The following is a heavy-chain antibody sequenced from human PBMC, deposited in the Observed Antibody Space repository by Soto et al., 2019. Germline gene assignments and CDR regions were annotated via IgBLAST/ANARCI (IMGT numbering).Heavy chain of an antibody. CDR3: ARKWFSVAGRFHFDY. CDR2: VDYSGNS. D-gene: IGHD6-19*01. CDR1: GGSINTYY. V-gene: IGHV4-59*01. J-gene: IGHJ4*02. Sequence: SETLSLTCTVSGGSINTYYWSWIRRPPGKGLEWIGYVDYSGNSDSSPSLKSRVTISIDTSKKQVSLKLNSVTAEDTAVYYCARKWFSVAGRFHFDYWGQGIPVTVSS.